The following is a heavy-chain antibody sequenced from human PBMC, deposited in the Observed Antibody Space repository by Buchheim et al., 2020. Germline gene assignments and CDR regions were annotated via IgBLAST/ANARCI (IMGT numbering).Heavy chain of an antibody. Sequence: QLHLQESGPGLVKPSETLSLTCTVSGGSISSDYWTWIRQSPGKGLEWISYIYYSGSTSYLPSLKSRVTISVDTSQRHFSLRLNSVTAADTAVYYCARETSYSSSFYYFDYWGQG. D-gene: IGHD6-13*01. CDR1: GGSISSDY. J-gene: IGHJ4*02. CDR3: ARETSYSSSFYYFDY. V-gene: IGHV4-59*01. CDR2: IYYSGST.